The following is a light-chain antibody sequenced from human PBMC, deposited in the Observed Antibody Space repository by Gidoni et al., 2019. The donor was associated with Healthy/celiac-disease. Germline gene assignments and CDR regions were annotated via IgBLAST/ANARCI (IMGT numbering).Light chain of an antibody. CDR1: QSVSSY. CDR2: DAS. Sequence: EIVLTQSPATLSLSPGERATLSCRASQSVSSYLAWYQQKPGQAPRLLIYDASNRATGIPARFSGSGSGTDFTLTICSLEPEDLAVYYCQQRSNWPPFTFGPGTKVDIK. J-gene: IGKJ3*01. CDR3: QQRSNWPPFT. V-gene: IGKV3-11*01.